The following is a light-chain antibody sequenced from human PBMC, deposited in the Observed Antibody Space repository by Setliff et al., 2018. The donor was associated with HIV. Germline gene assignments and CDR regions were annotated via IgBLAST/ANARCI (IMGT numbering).Light chain of an antibody. J-gene: IGLJ1*01. V-gene: IGLV2-14*03. Sequence: QSALTQPASVSGSPGQSITISCTGTRSDVGGYNSVSWYQQHPGKVPKVLIYEVSNRPSGVSNRFSGSKSGNTASLTISGLQADDEADYYCSSYAGSDTLYVFGSGTKVTVL. CDR1: RSDVGGYNS. CDR3: SSYAGSDTLYV. CDR2: EVS.